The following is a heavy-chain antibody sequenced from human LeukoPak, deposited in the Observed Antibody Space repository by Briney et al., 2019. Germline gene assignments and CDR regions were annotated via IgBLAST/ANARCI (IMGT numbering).Heavy chain of an antibody. CDR3: ARGELKALTTYYYYYMDV. CDR1: GGSISSYY. Sequence: SETLSLTCTVSGGSISSYYWSWIRQPPGKGLVWIGYIHYSGSTNYNPSLKSRVTISVDTSKNQFSLKLSSVTAADTAVYYCARGELKALTTYYYYYMDVWGKGTTVTVSS. V-gene: IGHV4-59*01. D-gene: IGHD3-10*01. J-gene: IGHJ6*03. CDR2: IHYSGST.